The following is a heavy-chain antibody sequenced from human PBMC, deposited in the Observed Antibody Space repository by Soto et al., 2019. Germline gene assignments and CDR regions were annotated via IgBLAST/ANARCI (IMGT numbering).Heavy chain of an antibody. V-gene: IGHV4-34*01. D-gene: IGHD5-18*01. J-gene: IGHJ4*02. Sequence: QVQLQQWGAGLLKPSETLSLTCAVYGGSFSGYYWSWIRQPPGKGLEWIGEINHSGSTNYNPSLKSRVTISVDTSKNQFSLKLSSVTAADTAVYYCARATRTAMVTQGFDYWGQGTLVTVSS. CDR2: INHSGST. CDR1: GGSFSGYY. CDR3: ARATRTAMVTQGFDY.